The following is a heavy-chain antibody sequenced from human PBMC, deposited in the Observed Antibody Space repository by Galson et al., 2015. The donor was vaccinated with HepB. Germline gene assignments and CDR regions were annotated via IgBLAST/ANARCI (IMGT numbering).Heavy chain of an antibody. CDR1: GLSFSSYT. CDR3: AREGELGEYGMDV. D-gene: IGHD7-27*01. J-gene: IGHJ6*02. V-gene: IGHV3-21*01. CDR2: ISSSGSFI. Sequence: SLRLSCAVSGLSFSSYTMNWVRQAPGKGLEWVSSISSSGSFIYYADSLRGRFTISRDNAENSLYLLMSSLRAEDTAVYYCAREGELGEYGMDVWGQATTVTVSS.